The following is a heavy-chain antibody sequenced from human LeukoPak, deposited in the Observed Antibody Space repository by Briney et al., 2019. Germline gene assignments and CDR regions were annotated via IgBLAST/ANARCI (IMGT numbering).Heavy chain of an antibody. J-gene: IGHJ4*02. D-gene: IGHD3-10*01. CDR1: GFTFSSYA. CDR3: AKGGSLYYYGSGSPFY. Sequence: GGSLRLYCAASGFTFSSYAMSWVRQAPGKGLEWVSAISGSGGSTYYADSVKGRFTISRDNSKNTLYLQMNSLRAEDTAVYYCAKGGSLYYYGSGSPFYWGQGTLVTVSS. V-gene: IGHV3-23*01. CDR2: ISGSGGST.